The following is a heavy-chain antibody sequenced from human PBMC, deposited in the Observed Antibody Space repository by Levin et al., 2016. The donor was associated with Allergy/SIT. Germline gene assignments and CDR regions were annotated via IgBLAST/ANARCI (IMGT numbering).Heavy chain of an antibody. V-gene: IGHV4-4*07. J-gene: IGHJ5*02. CDR2: IYTSGST. CDR1: GGSISSYY. Sequence: SETLSLTCTVSGGSISSYYWSWIRQPAGKGLEWIGRIYTSGSTNYNPSLKSRVTMSVDTSKNQFSLKLSSVTAADTAVYYCARGGCSSTSCYLLGVYNWFDPWGQGTLVTVSS. D-gene: IGHD2-2*01. CDR3: ARGGCSSTSCYLLGVYNWFDP.